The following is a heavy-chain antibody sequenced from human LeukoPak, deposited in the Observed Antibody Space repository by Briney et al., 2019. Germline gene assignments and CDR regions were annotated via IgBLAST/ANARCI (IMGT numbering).Heavy chain of an antibody. CDR3: AREKAGYSSSWYDGLDP. D-gene: IGHD6-13*01. Sequence: SETLSLTCTVSGYSISSGYYWGWIRPPPGKGLEWIGSIYHSGSTYYNPSLKSRVTISVDTSKNQFSLKLSSVTAADTAVYYCAREKAGYSSSWYDGLDPWGQGTLVTVSS. J-gene: IGHJ5*02. V-gene: IGHV4-38-2*02. CDR2: IYHSGST. CDR1: GYSISSGYY.